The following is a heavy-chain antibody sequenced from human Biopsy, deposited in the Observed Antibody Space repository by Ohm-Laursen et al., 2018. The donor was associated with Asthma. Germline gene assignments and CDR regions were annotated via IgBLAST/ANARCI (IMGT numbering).Heavy chain of an antibody. CDR2: SDHRGST. D-gene: IGHD3-3*01. CDR3: AGGPEWSGLDV. Sequence: TLSLTCSIYALSVRDYYWTWVRQSPGKGLEWIGESDHRGSTKVSPTLKSRVTISKDTSAFNFSLKVRSVTATDTAIYYCAGGPEWSGLDVWGQGTTVTVS. CDR1: ALSVRDYY. J-gene: IGHJ6*02. V-gene: IGHV4-34*01.